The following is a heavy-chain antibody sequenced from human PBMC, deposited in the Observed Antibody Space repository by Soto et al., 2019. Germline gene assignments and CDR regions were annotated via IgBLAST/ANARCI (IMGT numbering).Heavy chain of an antibody. J-gene: IGHJ4*02. Sequence: QVQLVESGGGVVQPGRSLRLSCAASGFTFSSYGMHWVRQAPGKGLEWVAVIWYDGSNKYYADSVKGRFIISRDNSKNTLYLQMNSLRAEDTAVYYCAREPYSGSDEGVGDYWGQGTLVTVSS. V-gene: IGHV3-33*01. D-gene: IGHD1-26*01. CDR3: AREPYSGSDEGVGDY. CDR1: GFTFSSYG. CDR2: IWYDGSNK.